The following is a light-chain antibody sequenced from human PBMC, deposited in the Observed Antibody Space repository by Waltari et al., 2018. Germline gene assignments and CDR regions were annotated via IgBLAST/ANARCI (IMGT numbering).Light chain of an antibody. V-gene: IGKV1-39*01. CDR2: AAS. CDR3: QQSYSTPWT. Sequence: DIQMTQSPSSLSASVGDRVTITCRASQSITIYLNWYQHKPGKAPKLLIYAASSLQGGVPTRFSGSGSGTDFNLTISTLQPEDFATYYCQQSYSTPWTFGQGTKVEIK. J-gene: IGKJ1*01. CDR1: QSITIY.